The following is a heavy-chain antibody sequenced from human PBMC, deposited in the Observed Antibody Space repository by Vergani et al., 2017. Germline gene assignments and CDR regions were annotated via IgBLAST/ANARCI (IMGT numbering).Heavy chain of an antibody. J-gene: IGHJ1*01. CDR3: TTAWGLYYLHGEYFQY. CDR2: ISSGGGDI. D-gene: IGHD3-10*01. Sequence: EVQLLESGGGLVQPGGSRRLSCAGAGFTFDTYTMVYVSQAPGKGLEWVATISSGGGDIFYADSVKGRFTISRDNSKNTLFLQMNSLKDEDTAVYYCTTAWGLYYLHGEYFQYWGRGTLVSVSS. CDR1: GFTFDTYT. V-gene: IGHV3-23*01.